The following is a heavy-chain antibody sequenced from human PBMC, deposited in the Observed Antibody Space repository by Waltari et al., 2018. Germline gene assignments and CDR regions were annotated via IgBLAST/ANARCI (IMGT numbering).Heavy chain of an antibody. V-gene: IGHV3-74*01. J-gene: IGHJ4*02. CDR2: INGDGSRM. D-gene: IGHD1-1*01. CDR1: GFTLSNYW. CDR3: VRVDNNGLEPFDY. Sequence: EVQLVESGGDLVQPGGSLRLSCAASGFTLSNYWIHWVRQAPGKGLVWVSGINGDGSRMTYADSVKGRFTLSRDNAKSTVYLQMSSLRDEDTALYYCVRVDNNGLEPFDYWGQGTLVTVSS.